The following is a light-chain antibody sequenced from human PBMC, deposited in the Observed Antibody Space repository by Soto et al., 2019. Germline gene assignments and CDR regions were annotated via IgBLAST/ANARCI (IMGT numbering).Light chain of an antibody. CDR2: GAS. CDR1: QSVSSSY. CDR3: QQYGSSPIYT. V-gene: IGKV3-20*01. J-gene: IGKJ2*01. Sequence: EIVLTQSPGTLSLSPGERATLSCRASQSVSSSYLAWYQQKPGQAPRLLIYGASSRATGIPDRFSGSGSGTDFTLTISTLEPEDFAEYYCQQYGSSPIYTFGQGTKLDIK.